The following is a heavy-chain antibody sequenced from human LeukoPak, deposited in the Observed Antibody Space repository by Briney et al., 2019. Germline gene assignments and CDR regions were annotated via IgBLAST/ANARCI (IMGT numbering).Heavy chain of an antibody. CDR1: GFTFSSYA. V-gene: IGHV3-23*01. CDR3: AKGDYYYDSSGYETDF. J-gene: IGHJ4*02. Sequence: QSGGSLRLSCAASGFTFSSYAMSWVRQAPRKGLEWVSAISGSGGSTYYADSVKGRFTISRDNSKNTLYLQMNSLRAEDTAVYYCAKGDYYYDSSGYETDFWGQGTLVTVSS. D-gene: IGHD3-22*01. CDR2: ISGSGGST.